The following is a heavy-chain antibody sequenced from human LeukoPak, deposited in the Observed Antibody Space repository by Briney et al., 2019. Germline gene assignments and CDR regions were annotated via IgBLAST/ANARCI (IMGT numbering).Heavy chain of an antibody. CDR3: VRLTFYEGRGHYPDH. J-gene: IGHJ4*02. D-gene: IGHD3-22*01. Sequence: GGSLRLSCGASGFTFSSHRMHWVRQAPGEAPAWVARISSDGTSAVYADSVRGRFAVSRDNAKSTMFLQMDSLRAEDTAVYYCVRLTFYEGRGHYPDHWGQGTLVTVSS. CDR2: ISSDGTSA. V-gene: IGHV3-74*01. CDR1: GFTFSSHR.